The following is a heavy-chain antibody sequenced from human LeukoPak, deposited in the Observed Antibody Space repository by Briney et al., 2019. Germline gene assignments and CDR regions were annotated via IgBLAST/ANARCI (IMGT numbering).Heavy chain of an antibody. J-gene: IGHJ4*02. CDR3: ARPRGLGSGWPIDY. V-gene: IGHV1-3*01. Sequence: ASVTVSCKASGYTSTSYAMHWVRQAPGQRLEWMGWINAGNGNTKYSQKFQGRVTITRDTSASTAYMELSSLRSEDTAVFYCARPRGLGSGWPIDYWGQGTLVTVSS. CDR2: INAGNGNT. CDR1: GYTSTSYA. D-gene: IGHD6-19*01.